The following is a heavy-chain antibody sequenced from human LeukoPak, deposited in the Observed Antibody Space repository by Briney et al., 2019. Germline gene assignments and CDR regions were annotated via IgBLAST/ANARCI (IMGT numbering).Heavy chain of an antibody. Sequence: SETLSLTCTVSGGSISSYYWSWIRQPPGKGLEWIGEINHSGSTNYNPSLKSRVTISVDTSKNQFSLKLSSVTAADTAVYYCARGRGSYYSFPRLFDYWGQGTLVTVSS. CDR2: INHSGST. J-gene: IGHJ4*02. V-gene: IGHV4-34*01. D-gene: IGHD1-26*01. CDR3: ARGRGSYYSFPRLFDY. CDR1: GGSISSYY.